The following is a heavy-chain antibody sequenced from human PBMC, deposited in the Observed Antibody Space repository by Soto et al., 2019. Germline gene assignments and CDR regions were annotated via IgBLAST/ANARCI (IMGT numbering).Heavy chain of an antibody. CDR2: TNSDGSDT. D-gene: IGHD6-19*01. V-gene: IGHV3-74*01. CDR1: GFTFSSYW. J-gene: IGHJ4*02. CDR3: ARDRGWSLFDY. Sequence: EVQLVESGGGLVQPGGSLRLSCAASGFTFSSYWMYWVRQAPGKGLVWVSGTNSDGSDTSYADSVKGRFTISRDNAKNTLYLQMNSLRAEDTAVYYCARDRGWSLFDYWGQGPLVTVSS.